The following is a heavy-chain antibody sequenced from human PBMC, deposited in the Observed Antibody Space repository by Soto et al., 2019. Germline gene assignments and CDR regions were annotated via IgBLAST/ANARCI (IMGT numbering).Heavy chain of an antibody. Sequence: GPSVKVSCKTSGYTFSSYSINWVRQAPGQGLGWMAWISTYSGNTHYAERVQGRVTVTLDKSARTAFMEMRGLTSDDTAVYFCARDNGYYDLWGQGTLVTVSS. CDR2: ISTYSGNT. J-gene: IGHJ4*02. CDR1: GYTFSSYS. CDR3: ARDNGYYDL. V-gene: IGHV1-18*04.